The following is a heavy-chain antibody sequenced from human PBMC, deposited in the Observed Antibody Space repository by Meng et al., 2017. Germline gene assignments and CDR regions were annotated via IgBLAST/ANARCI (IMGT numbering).Heavy chain of an antibody. V-gene: IGHV5-51*01. D-gene: IGHD6-19*01. Sequence: SCKGSGYSFTSYWIGWVRQMPGKGLEWMGIIYPGDSDTRYSPSFQGQVTISADKSISTAYLQWSSLKASDTAMYYCARHLSSGWYDRGAFDIWGQGTMVT. CDR3: ARHLSSGWYDRGAFDI. CDR2: IYPGDSDT. J-gene: IGHJ3*02. CDR1: GYSFTSYW.